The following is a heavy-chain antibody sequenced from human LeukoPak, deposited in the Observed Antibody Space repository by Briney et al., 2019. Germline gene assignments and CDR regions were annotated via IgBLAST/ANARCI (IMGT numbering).Heavy chain of an antibody. D-gene: IGHD6-13*01. CDR3: ARVGIADSSSWYVGFDP. CDR1: GGSISSYY. V-gene: IGHV4-59*01. Sequence: SETLSLTCTVSGGSISSYYWSWIRQPPGKGLEWIGYIYYSGSTNYNPSLKSRVTISVDTSKNQFSPKLSSVTAADTAVYYCARVGIADSSSWYVGFDPWRQGTLVTVSS. J-gene: IGHJ5*02. CDR2: IYYSGST.